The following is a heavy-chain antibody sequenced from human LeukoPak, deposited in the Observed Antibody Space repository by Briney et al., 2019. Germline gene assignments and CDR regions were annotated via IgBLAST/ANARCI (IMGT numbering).Heavy chain of an antibody. CDR1: GGSFSGYY. J-gene: IGHJ3*02. Sequence: SETLSLTCAVYGGSFSGYYWSWIRQPPGKGLEWIGEINHSGSTNYNPSLKSRVTISIDTSKNQFSLKLSSVTAADTAVYYCARGYCSSTSCYYDIWGRGTMVTVSS. CDR3: ARGYCSSTSCYYDI. V-gene: IGHV4-34*01. CDR2: INHSGST. D-gene: IGHD2-2*01.